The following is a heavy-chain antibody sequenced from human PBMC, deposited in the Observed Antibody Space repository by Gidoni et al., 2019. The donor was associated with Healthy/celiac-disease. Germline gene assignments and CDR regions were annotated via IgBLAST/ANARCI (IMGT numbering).Heavy chain of an antibody. CDR1: GFTFSSYG. V-gene: IGHV3-33*01. J-gene: IGHJ4*02. CDR3: ARGPPGTTVTNDIDY. Sequence: QVQLVESGGGVVQPGRSLRLSCAASGFTFSSYGMHWVRQAPGKGLEWVAVIWYDGSNKYYADSVKGRFTISRDNSKNTLYLQMNSLRAEDTAVYYCARGPPGTTVTNDIDYWGQGTLVTVSS. D-gene: IGHD4-17*01. CDR2: IWYDGSNK.